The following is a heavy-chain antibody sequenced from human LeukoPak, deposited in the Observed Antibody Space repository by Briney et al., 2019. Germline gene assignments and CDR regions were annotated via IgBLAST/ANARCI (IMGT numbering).Heavy chain of an antibody. V-gene: IGHV4-30-4*01. CDR3: ARDSSGYYFDY. CDR1: GGSISSGDCY. CDR2: IYYSGST. Sequence: PSQTLSLTCTVSGGSISSGDCYWSWIRQPPGKGLEWIGYIYYSGSTYYNPSLKSRVTISVDTSKNQFSLKLSSVTAADTAVYYCARDSSGYYFDYWGQGTLVTVSS. J-gene: IGHJ4*02. D-gene: IGHD3-22*01.